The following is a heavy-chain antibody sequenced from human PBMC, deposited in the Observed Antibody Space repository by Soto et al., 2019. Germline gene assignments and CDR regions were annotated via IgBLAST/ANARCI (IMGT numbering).Heavy chain of an antibody. D-gene: IGHD3-3*01. CDR1: GGSMSSYY. CDR2: IYYGGST. J-gene: IGHJ6*02. V-gene: IGHV4-59*01. CDR3: AKGGGYDFWSGYKANYGMDV. Sequence: PSETLSLTCTVSGGSMSSYYWSWIRQPPGMGLEWIGYIYYGGSTNYNPSLKSRVAISVDTSKNQFSLKLTSVTAADTAVYYCAKGGGYDFWSGYKANYGMDVWGQGTTVTVSS.